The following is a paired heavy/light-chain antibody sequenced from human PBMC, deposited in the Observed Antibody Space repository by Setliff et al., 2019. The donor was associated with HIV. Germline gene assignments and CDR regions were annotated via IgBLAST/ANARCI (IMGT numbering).Light chain of an antibody. CDR3: QAWDSSTAHVI. Sequence: SYELTQPPSVSVSPGQTASITCSGDELGDKFTSWYQQRPGQSPILVIYQDNKRPSGIPERFTGSNSGTTATLTIRGTQAMDEADYYCQAWDSSTAHVIFGGGTKLTVL. V-gene: IGLV3-1*01. J-gene: IGLJ2*01. CDR2: QDN. CDR1: ELGDKF.
Heavy chain of an antibody. CDR3: ARGSRSGGIDY. V-gene: IGHV3-48*03. CDR2: ISSSTSGV. Sequence: EVQLVESGGGLVQPGGSLRLSCAASGFTFSNFEMNWVRQAPGKGLEWVSYISSSTSGVFYANSVKGRFTISRDNAENLLYLQMNSLRAEDTAVYYCARGSRSGGIDYWGQGTLVAVSS. CDR1: GFTFSNFE. D-gene: IGHD3-10*01. J-gene: IGHJ4*02.